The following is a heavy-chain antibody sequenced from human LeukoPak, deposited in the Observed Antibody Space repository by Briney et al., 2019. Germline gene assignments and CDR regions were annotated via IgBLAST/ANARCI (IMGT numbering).Heavy chain of an antibody. CDR2: ISSSSTI. J-gene: IGHJ4*02. V-gene: IGHV3-48*01. Sequence: GGSLRLSCAASGFTFSSYSMNWVRQAPGKGLEWVSYISSSSTIYYADSVKGRFTLSRDNAKNSLYLQMNSLRAEDTAVYYCARVTVEVVPYFDYWGQGTLVTVSS. CDR1: GFTFSSYS. D-gene: IGHD3-22*01. CDR3: ARVTVEVVPYFDY.